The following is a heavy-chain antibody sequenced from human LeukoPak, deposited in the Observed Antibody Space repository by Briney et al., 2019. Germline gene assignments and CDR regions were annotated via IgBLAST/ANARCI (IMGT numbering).Heavy chain of an antibody. Sequence: SETLSLTCAVYGGSFSGYYWSWIRQPPGKGLEWIGEINHSGSTNYNPSLKSRVTISVDTSKNQFSLKLSSVTAADTAVYYCARVAPYSSGWSFPSNYFDYWGQGTLVTVSS. CDR3: ARVAPYSSGWSFPSNYFDY. CDR1: GGSFSGYY. J-gene: IGHJ4*02. V-gene: IGHV4-34*01. D-gene: IGHD6-19*01. CDR2: INHSGST.